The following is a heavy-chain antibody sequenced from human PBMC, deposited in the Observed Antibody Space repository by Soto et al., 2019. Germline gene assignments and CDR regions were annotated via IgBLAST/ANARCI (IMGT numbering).Heavy chain of an antibody. Sequence: SGPTLVNPTQTLTLTCTFSGFSLSTSGMCVSWIRQPPGKALEWLALIDWDDDKYYSTSLKTRVTISKDTSKNQVVLTMTNMDPVDTATYYCARGNRRYYDIDFDYWGQGTPAPVYS. J-gene: IGHJ4*02. V-gene: IGHV2-70*01. CDR3: ARGNRRYYDIDFDY. CDR2: IDWDDDK. D-gene: IGHD3-9*01. CDR1: GFSLSTSGMC.